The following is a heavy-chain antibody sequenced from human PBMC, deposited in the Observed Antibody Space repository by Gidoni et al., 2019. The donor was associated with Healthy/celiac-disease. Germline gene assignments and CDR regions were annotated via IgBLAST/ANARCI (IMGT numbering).Heavy chain of an antibody. Sequence: EVQLVESGGGLVKPGGSLRLSCAASGSTFSSSSMNWVRQAPGKGLEWVSSISSSSSYIYYADSVKGRFTISRDNAKNSLYLQMNSLRAEDTAVYYCARADPRGWEQQLFNFGYWGQGTLVTVSS. J-gene: IGHJ4*02. CDR3: ARADPRGWEQQLFNFGY. V-gene: IGHV3-21*01. D-gene: IGHD6-13*01. CDR2: ISSSSSYI. CDR1: GSTFSSSS.